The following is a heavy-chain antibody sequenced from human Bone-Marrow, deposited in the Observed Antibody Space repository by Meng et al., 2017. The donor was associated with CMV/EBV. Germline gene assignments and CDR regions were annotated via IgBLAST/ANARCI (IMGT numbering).Heavy chain of an antibody. CDR3: ARDGPPYNWNDVLGG. Sequence: GGSLRLSCAASGFTFDDYAMHWVRQAPGKGLEWVSGISWNSGSIGYADSVKGRFTISRDNAKNTLYLQMNSLRAEDTAVYYCARDGPPYNWNDVLGGWGQGTLVTVSS. V-gene: IGHV3-9*01. CDR1: GFTFDDYA. J-gene: IGHJ4*02. D-gene: IGHD1-1*01. CDR2: ISWNSGSI.